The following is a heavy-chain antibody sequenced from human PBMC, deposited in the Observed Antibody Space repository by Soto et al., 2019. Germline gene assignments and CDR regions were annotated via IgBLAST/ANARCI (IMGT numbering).Heavy chain of an antibody. CDR3: ARDLERGYDYPNYYYYYMDV. D-gene: IGHD5-12*01. CDR1: GYTFTSYY. V-gene: IGHV1-46*03. CDR2: INPSGGST. Sequence: QVQLVQSGAEVKKPGASVKVSCKASGYTFTSYYMHWVRQAPGQGLEWMGIINPSGGSTSYAQKFQGRVTMTRDTSTSTVYMELSSLRSEDTAVYYCARDLERGYDYPNYYYYYMDVWGKGTTVTVSS. J-gene: IGHJ6*03.